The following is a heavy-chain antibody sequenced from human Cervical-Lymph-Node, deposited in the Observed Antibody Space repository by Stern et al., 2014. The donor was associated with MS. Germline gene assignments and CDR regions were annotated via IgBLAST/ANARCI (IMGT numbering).Heavy chain of an antibody. CDR3: ARLGVGAGKGYFDY. V-gene: IGHV4-39*01. Sequence: QLQLQESGPGLVKPSETLSLTCTVSGGSISITTYYWGWIRQPPGNGLEYIGSIHHTGSTYYNPSLKSRGTMSVETSKNQFSLKLTSVTAADTAVYFCARLGVGAGKGYFDYWGQGALVTVSS. J-gene: IGHJ4*02. CDR2: IHHTGST. CDR1: GGSISITTYY. D-gene: IGHD1-26*01.